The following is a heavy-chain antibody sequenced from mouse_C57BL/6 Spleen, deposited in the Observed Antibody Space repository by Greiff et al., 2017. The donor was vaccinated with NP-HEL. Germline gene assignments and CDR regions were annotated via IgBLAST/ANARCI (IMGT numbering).Heavy chain of an antibody. CDR3: ARHTGHFDY. D-gene: IGHD4-1*01. J-gene: IGHJ2*01. CDR1: GFTFSSYG. V-gene: IGHV5-6*01. Sequence: EVKLVESGGDLVKPGGSLKLSCAASGFTFSSYGMSWVRQTPDKRLEWVATISSGGSYTYYPDSVKGRFTISRDNAKNTLYLQMSSLKSEDTAMYYCARHTGHFDYWGQGTTLTVSS. CDR2: ISSGGSYT.